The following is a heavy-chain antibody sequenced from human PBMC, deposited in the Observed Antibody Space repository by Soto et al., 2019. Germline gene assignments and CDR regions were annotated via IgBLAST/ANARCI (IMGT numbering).Heavy chain of an antibody. CDR2: ISGYNGNA. Sequence: ASVKVSCKASGGTFSSHGIIWVRQAPGQGLEWMGWISGYNGNAKYAQRFQGRVTMTTDTSTSTVYMDLRSLGSDDSAVYYCAREGSYGWYDCWGQGTLVTVSS. V-gene: IGHV1-18*01. D-gene: IGHD2-15*01. CDR1: GGTFSSHG. J-gene: IGHJ5*01. CDR3: AREGSYGWYDC.